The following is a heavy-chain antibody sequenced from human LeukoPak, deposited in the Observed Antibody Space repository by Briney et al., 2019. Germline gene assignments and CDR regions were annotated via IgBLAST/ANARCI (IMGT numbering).Heavy chain of an antibody. CDR3: AKYYYDSSGYYITPPARAPDY. Sequence: PGGSLRLSCAASGFTFSSYGMHWVRQAPGKGLEWVAFIRYDGSNKYYADSVKGRFTISRDNSQNTLYLQMNSLTAEDTAVYYCAKYYYDSSGYYITPPARAPDYWGQGTLVTVSS. J-gene: IGHJ4*02. CDR1: GFTFSSYG. CDR2: IRYDGSNK. V-gene: IGHV3-30*02. D-gene: IGHD3-22*01.